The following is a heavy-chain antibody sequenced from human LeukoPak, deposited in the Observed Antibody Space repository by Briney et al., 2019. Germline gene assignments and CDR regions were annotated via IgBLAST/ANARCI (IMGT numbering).Heavy chain of an antibody. Sequence: SETLSLTCTVSGGSISSYYWSWIRQPPAKGLELIGYIYCCGSTNYNPSLKSRVTISVDTSKNQFSLKLSSVTAADTAVYYCARGGYYYDSSGYYNGALGYWGQGTLVTVSS. CDR1: GGSISSYY. CDR3: ARGGYYYDSSGYYNGALGY. V-gene: IGHV4-59*01. CDR2: IYCCGST. J-gene: IGHJ4*02. D-gene: IGHD3-22*01.